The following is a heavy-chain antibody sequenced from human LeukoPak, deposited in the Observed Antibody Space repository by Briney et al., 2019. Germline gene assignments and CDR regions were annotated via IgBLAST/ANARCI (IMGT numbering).Heavy chain of an antibody. CDR1: GGSIGSGSYY. J-gene: IGHJ4*02. V-gene: IGHV4-61*02. CDR3: ARVGPPYCSSTSCRYVDY. Sequence: PSETLSLTCTVSGGSIGSGSYYWSWIRQPAGKGLEWIGRIYTSGSTNYNPSLKSRVTISVDTSKNQFSPKLSSVTAADTAVYYCARVGPPYCSSTSCRYVDYWGQGTLVTVSS. D-gene: IGHD2-2*01. CDR2: IYTSGST.